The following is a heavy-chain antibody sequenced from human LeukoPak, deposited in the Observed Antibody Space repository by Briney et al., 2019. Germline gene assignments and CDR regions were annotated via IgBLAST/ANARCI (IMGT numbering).Heavy chain of an antibody. CDR1: GFTFSDFY. J-gene: IGHJ4*02. CDR3: ARSADSSGYFREITLYYFDY. Sequence: PGGSLRLSCAASGFTFSDFYMTWIRQAPGKGLEWVSYISKSGSTIYYADSVKGRFTISRDNAKNSLYLQMNSLRAEDTAVYYCARSADSSGYFREITLYYFDYWGQGTLVTVS. CDR2: ISKSGSTI. V-gene: IGHV3-11*01. D-gene: IGHD3-22*01.